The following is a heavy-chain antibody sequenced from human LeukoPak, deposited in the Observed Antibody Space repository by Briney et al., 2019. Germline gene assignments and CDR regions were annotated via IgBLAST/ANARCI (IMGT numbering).Heavy chain of an antibody. V-gene: IGHV4-34*01. Sequence: SETLSLTCAVYGGSFSNNYWNWIRQTPGMGLEWLGEINDRGRANYNPSLMSRVTISVDTSKNQFSLRLTSVTATDTAIYYCARRWNYGRNYYIDVWGKGATVSVSS. CDR2: INDRGRA. CDR3: ARRWNYGRNYYIDV. D-gene: IGHD1-7*01. J-gene: IGHJ6*03. CDR1: GGSFSNNY.